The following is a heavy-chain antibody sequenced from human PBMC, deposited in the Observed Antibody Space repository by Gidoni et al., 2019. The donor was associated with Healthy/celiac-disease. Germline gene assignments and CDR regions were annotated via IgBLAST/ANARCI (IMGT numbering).Heavy chain of an antibody. Sequence: QVQLQESGPGLVKPSQTLPPTCTVSGGSISRGGYYWSWTRQHPGKGLEWIGYIYYSGRTYYNPSLKSRVTISVYTSKNQFSLKLSSVTAADTAVYYCARDRYYYDSSPVGYGMDVWGQGTTVTVSS. D-gene: IGHD3-22*01. V-gene: IGHV4-31*03. J-gene: IGHJ6*02. CDR2: IYYSGRT. CDR3: ARDRYYYDSSPVGYGMDV. CDR1: GGSISRGGYY.